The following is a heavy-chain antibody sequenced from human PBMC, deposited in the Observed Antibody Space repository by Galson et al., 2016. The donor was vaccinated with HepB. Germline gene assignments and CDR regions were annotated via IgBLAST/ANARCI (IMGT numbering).Heavy chain of an antibody. Sequence: SLRLSCAASGFTFSSYAMSWVRQAPGKGLEWVSTISGSGGSTYYADSVKGRFTISRDNSKNTLYLQMNSLRDEDTAVYYCAKDFNRVTIFGVVIDSWGQGTLVTVSS. CDR1: GFTFSSYA. CDR3: AKDFNRVTIFGVVIDS. CDR2: ISGSGGST. J-gene: IGHJ4*02. D-gene: IGHD3-3*01. V-gene: IGHV3-23*01.